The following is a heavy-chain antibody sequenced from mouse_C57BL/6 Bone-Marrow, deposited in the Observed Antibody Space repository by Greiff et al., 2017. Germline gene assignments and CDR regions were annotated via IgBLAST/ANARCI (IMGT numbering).Heavy chain of an antibody. CDR3: TRERVYYGSSYGAY. V-gene: IGHV5-9-1*02. CDR2: ISSGGGYI. J-gene: IGHJ3*01. CDR1: GFTFSSYA. Sequence: EVKLMESGEGLVKPGGSLKLSCAASGFTFSSYAMSWVRQTPEKRLEWVAYISSGGGYIYYADTVKGRFTISRDNARNTLYLQMSSLKSEDTAMYYCTRERVYYGSSYGAYWGQGTLVTVSA. D-gene: IGHD1-1*01.